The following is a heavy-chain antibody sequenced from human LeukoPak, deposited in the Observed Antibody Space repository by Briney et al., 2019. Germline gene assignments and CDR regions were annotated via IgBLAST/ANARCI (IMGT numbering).Heavy chain of an antibody. Sequence: PGGSLRLSCAGSGFTFSTYSMSWVRQAPGKGLEWVSSISSSSSYIYHADSVKGRFTISRDNAKNSLYLQMNSLRVEDTAVYYCARANVLLWFGESGYFDYWGQGTLVTVSS. J-gene: IGHJ4*02. V-gene: IGHV3-21*01. CDR3: ARANVLLWFGESGYFDY. CDR1: GFTFSTYS. CDR2: ISSSSSYI. D-gene: IGHD3-10*01.